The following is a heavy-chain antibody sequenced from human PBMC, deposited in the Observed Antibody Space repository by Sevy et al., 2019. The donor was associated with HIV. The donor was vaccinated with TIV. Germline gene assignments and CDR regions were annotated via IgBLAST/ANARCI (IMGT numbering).Heavy chain of an antibody. Sequence: GESLKISCKGSGYSFTSYWIGWVRQMPGKGLEWMGIIYPGDSDTRCSPSFQGQVTISADKSISTAYLQWSSLKASDTAMYYCARTRSDSGSYTALAYYYYMDVWGKGTTVTV. J-gene: IGHJ6*03. V-gene: IGHV5-51*01. D-gene: IGHD1-26*01. CDR3: ARTRSDSGSYTALAYYYYMDV. CDR2: IYPGDSDT. CDR1: GYSFTSYW.